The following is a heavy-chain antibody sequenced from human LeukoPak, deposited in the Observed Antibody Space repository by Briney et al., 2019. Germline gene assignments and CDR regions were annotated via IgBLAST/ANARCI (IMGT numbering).Heavy chain of an antibody. J-gene: IGHJ6*02. V-gene: IGHV4-61*02. CDR2: IYTSWST. CDR3: ARTSSSWYRGGYYYYGMDV. CDR1: GGSISSGSYY. Sequence: SETLSLTCTVSGGSISSGSYYWSWIRQPAGKGLERIGRIYTSWSTNYNPSLKSRGTISVDTSKNQFSLKLSSVTAADTAVYYCARTSSSWYRGGYYYYGMDVWGQGTTVTVSS. D-gene: IGHD6-13*01.